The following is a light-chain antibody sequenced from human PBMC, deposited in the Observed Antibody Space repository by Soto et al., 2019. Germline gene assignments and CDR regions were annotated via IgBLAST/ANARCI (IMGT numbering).Light chain of an antibody. V-gene: IGLV3-21*02. CDR1: NVGSRT. J-gene: IGLJ7*01. CDR2: DDS. Sequence: SYELTQPPSVSVAPGQTARITCGGSNVGSRTVHWFQQKPGQAPVLVVYDDSDRPSGTPERFSGSNSGNTATLTISRVEAGDEADYYCQVWDSSSDHAVFGGGTKLTVL. CDR3: QVWDSSSDHAV.